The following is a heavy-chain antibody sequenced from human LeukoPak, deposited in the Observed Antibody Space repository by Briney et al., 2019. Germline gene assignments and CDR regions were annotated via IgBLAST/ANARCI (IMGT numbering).Heavy chain of an antibody. D-gene: IGHD3-22*01. V-gene: IGHV3-23*01. CDR3: AKAYDSSGLYPSHFDY. CDR2: ISGGGGST. Sequence: GGSLRLSCAASGFTFSTYAMSWVRQAPGKGLEWVSGISGGGGSTDSADSVKGRFTISRDNSKNTLYLQMNSLRAEDTAVYYCAKAYDSSGLYPSHFDYWGQGTLVTVSS. J-gene: IGHJ4*02. CDR1: GFTFSTYA.